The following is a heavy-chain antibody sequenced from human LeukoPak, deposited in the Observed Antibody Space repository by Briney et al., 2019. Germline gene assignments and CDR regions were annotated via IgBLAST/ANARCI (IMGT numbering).Heavy chain of an antibody. D-gene: IGHD5-24*01. CDR3: ARGDGYNSYYYYYYMDV. V-gene: IGHV4-59*01. CDR1: AGSISSYY. Sequence: SETLSLTCTVSAGSISSYYWSWIRQPPGQGLEWIGYIYYSGSTNYNPSLKSRVTISVDTSKNQFSLKLSSVTAADTAVYYCARGDGYNSYYYYYYMDVWGKGTTVTVSS. J-gene: IGHJ6*03. CDR2: IYYSGST.